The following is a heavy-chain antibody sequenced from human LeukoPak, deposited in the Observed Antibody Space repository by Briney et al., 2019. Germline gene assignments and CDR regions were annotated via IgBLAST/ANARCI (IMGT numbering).Heavy chain of an antibody. Sequence: GGSLRLSCAASGFTFSSYAMSWVRQAPGKGLEWVSAISGSGGSTYYADFVKGRFTISRDNSKNTLYLQMNSLRSEDTAFYHCARDRCSSTSCYNTPNWFDPWGQGTLVTVSS. J-gene: IGHJ5*02. CDR2: ISGSGGST. V-gene: IGHV3-23*01. D-gene: IGHD2-2*02. CDR1: GFTFSSYA. CDR3: ARDRCSSTSCYNTPNWFDP.